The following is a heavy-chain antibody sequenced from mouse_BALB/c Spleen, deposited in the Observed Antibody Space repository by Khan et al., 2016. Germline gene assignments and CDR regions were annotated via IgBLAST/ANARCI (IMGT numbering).Heavy chain of an antibody. CDR3: VRPFGDCFAY. V-gene: IGHV1S136*01. CDR1: GYTFSRYV. J-gene: IGHJ3*01. CDR2: IDPDNGGT. Sequence: EVQLQESGPELVKPGASVKMSCKASGYTFSRYVMHWVKQKPGQGLEWIGYIDPDNGGTKYNEKFKGKATLTSDKSSNTAYMDLSSLTSEDSAVYYCVRPFGDCFAYWGQGTLVTVSA.